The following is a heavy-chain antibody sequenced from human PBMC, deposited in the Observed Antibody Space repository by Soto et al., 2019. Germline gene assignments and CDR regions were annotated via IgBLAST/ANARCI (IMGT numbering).Heavy chain of an antibody. CDR2: INTDGSST. D-gene: IGHD2-21*01. Sequence: PGGSLRLSCAASGFTFSSYWMHWVRQAPGKGLVWVSRINTDGSSTTYADSVKGRFTISRDNAKKTLYLQMSSLRAEDTAVYYCARDLWRSDNWFDPWGQGTLVTVSS. J-gene: IGHJ5*02. CDR3: ARDLWRSDNWFDP. V-gene: IGHV3-74*01. CDR1: GFTFSSYW.